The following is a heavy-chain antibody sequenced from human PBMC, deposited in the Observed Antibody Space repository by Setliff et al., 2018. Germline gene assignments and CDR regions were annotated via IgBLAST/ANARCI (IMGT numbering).Heavy chain of an antibody. CDR1: GYTFSTYG. CDR3: ARFGGSCSSSSCYASDL. CDR2: ISTYTGKT. J-gene: IGHJ3*01. V-gene: IGHV1-18*01. Sequence: ASVKVSCKASGYTFSTYGINWVRQAPGQGPEWMGMISTYTGKTSYAQKFQGGVTMTTDTSTGTGYMELRSLRSGDTAVYFCARFGGSCSSSSCYASDLWGQGTMVTVSS. D-gene: IGHD2-2*01.